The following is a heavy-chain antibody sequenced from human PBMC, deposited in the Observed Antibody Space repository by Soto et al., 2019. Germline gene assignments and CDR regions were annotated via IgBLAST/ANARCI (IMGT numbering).Heavy chain of an antibody. D-gene: IGHD6-13*01. V-gene: IGHV3-43*02. CDR1: GFTFINSC. CDR3: AKDSGGSSWWSGSYYAMDV. CDR2: ICGTT. J-gene: IGHJ6*02. Sequence: SLRLSCTASGFTFINSCMNWVRQPPGKGLEWVSRICGTTYYADSVKGRFTISRDNSKTSLYLQMNSLRTEDTALYYCAKDSGGSSWWSGSYYAMDVWRQGTTVTFSS.